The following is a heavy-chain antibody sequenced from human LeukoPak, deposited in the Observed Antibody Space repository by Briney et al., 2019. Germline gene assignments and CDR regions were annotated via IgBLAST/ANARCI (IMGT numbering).Heavy chain of an antibody. CDR3: ARGGYSYGYYFDY. Sequence: SETRSLTCAVYGGSFSGYYWSWIRQPPGKGLEWIGEINHSGSTNYNPSLKSRVTISVDTSKNQFSLKLSSVTAADTAVYYCARGGYSYGYYFDYWGQGTLVTVSS. CDR2: INHSGST. V-gene: IGHV4-34*01. CDR1: GGSFSGYY. J-gene: IGHJ4*02. D-gene: IGHD5-18*01.